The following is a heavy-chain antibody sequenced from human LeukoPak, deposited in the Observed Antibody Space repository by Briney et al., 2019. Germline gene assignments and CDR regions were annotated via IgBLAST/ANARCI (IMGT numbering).Heavy chain of an antibody. J-gene: IGHJ4*02. D-gene: IGHD3-10*01. CDR2: ISGSGGST. V-gene: IGHV3-23*01. CDR1: RFTFSSYA. CDR3: VRGALYMYYFDY. Sequence: PGGSLRLSCAASRFTFSSYAMSWVRQAPGKGLEWVSGISGSGGSTYYADSVKGRFTISRDNSKNTLYLHLNSLRVEDTAVYYCVRGALYMYYFDYWGQGTLVTVSS.